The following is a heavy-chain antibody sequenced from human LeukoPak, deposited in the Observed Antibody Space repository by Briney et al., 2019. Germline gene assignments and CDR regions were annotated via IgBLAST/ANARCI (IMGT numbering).Heavy chain of an antibody. D-gene: IGHD3-22*01. CDR3: ARAQYYDSSGYYYEDYFQH. J-gene: IGHJ1*01. Sequence: QPGGSLRLSCTASGFTISTYWMSWVRQAPGKGLEWVANINQDGSKKYYVDSVKGRFTISRDNVKNSLYLQMNSLRDEDTAVYYCARAQYYDSSGYYYEDYFQHWGQGTLVTVSS. CDR1: GFTISTYW. V-gene: IGHV3-7*01. CDR2: INQDGSKK.